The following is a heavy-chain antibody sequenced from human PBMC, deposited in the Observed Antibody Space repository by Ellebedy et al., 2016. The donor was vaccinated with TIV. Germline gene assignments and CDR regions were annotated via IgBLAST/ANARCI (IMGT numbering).Heavy chain of an antibody. D-gene: IGHD4-23*01. V-gene: IGHV3-23*01. Sequence: PGGSLRLSCAASGLTFSSHAMSWVRQAPGTGLEWVSSITESGGNTYYADSVKGRFTISRDNSKDPLFLQMNSLRAEDTAIYFCARDPVGVGPAFDVWGQGTMVTVSS. CDR1: GLTFSSHA. CDR2: ITESGGNT. CDR3: ARDPVGVGPAFDV. J-gene: IGHJ3*01.